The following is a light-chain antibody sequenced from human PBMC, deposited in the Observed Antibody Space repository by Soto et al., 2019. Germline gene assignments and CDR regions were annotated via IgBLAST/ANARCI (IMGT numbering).Light chain of an antibody. CDR1: SSDVGSYNY. CDR3: SSYTSSSTLV. J-gene: IGLJ2*01. CDR2: EVS. V-gene: IGLV2-8*01. Sequence: QSALTQPPSASGSPGQSVTISCTGTSSDVGSYNYVSWYQQNPGKAPKLIIYEVSKRPPGVPDRFSGSKSGNTASLTISGLQAEDEADYYCSSYTSSSTLVFGGGTKLTVL.